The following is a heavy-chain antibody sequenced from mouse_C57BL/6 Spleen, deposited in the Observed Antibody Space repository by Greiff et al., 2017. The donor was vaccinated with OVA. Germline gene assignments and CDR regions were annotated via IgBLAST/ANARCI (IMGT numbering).Heavy chain of an antibody. CDR1: GFTFSSYA. V-gene: IGHV5-9-1*02. CDR2: ISSGGDYI. Sequence: EVQLVESGEGLVKPGGSLKLSCAASGFTFSSYAMSWVRQTPEKRLEWVAYISSGGDYIYYADTVKGRFTISRDNARNTLYLQMSSLKSEDTAMYYCTRGGSYGYDFDYWGQGTTLTVSS. D-gene: IGHD2-2*01. CDR3: TRGGSYGYDFDY. J-gene: IGHJ2*01.